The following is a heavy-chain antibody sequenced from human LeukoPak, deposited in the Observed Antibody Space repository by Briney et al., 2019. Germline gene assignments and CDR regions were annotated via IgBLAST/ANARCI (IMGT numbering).Heavy chain of an antibody. Sequence: PSETLSLTCAVSGGSLSGYYWTWLRQPPGKGLEWIGEINHSGSTNYNPSLKSRVTISVDTSKNQFSLKLSSVTAADTAVYYCARARYSSGWYSVNWFDPWGQGTLVTVSS. CDR3: ARARYSSGWYSVNWFDP. D-gene: IGHD6-19*01. J-gene: IGHJ5*02. CDR1: GGSLSGYY. CDR2: INHSGST. V-gene: IGHV4-34*01.